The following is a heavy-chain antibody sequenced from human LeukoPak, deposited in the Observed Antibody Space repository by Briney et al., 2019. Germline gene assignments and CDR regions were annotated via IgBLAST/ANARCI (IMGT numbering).Heavy chain of an antibody. D-gene: IGHD3-16*02. Sequence: GGSLRLSCAASGFTFSSYWMHWVRQAPGKGLEWVSLISSSSRFIYYGDSVKGRFTISRDNAKKSLYLQMNSLRAEDTAVYYCARGYDYVWGSYRYLDYWGQGTLVTVSS. J-gene: IGHJ4*02. CDR1: GFTFSSYW. CDR2: ISSSSRFI. CDR3: ARGYDYVWGSYRYLDY. V-gene: IGHV3-21*01.